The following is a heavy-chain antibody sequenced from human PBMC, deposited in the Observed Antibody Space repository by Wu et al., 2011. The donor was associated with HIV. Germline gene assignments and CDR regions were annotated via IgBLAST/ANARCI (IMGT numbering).Heavy chain of an antibody. D-gene: IGHD3-22*01. CDR2: IYPGDSAT. V-gene: IGHV5-51*03. Sequence: VQLVQSGAEVKKPGESLKISCQGSGYIFTNYGIGWVRQMPGKGLEWMGIIYPGDSATKYSPSFQGQVTISADKSISTANLQWSSLQASDTAMYYCARVGPYYFDHDQAFDIWGQGTMVTVSS. CDR3: ARVGPYYFDHDQAFDI. J-gene: IGHJ3*02. CDR1: GYIFTNYG.